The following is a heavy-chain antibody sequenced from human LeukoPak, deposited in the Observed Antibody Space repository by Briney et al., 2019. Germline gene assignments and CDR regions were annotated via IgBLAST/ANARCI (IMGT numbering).Heavy chain of an antibody. CDR3: ARDRLDYMDV. CDR1: GFTFSSYA. D-gene: IGHD2-21*01. V-gene: IGHV3-21*01. Sequence: AGGSLRLSFAASGFTFSSYAMSWVRQAPGKGLEWVSSISSSSSYIYYADSVKGRFTISRDNAKNSLYLQMNSLRARDTAVYYCARDRLDYMDVWGKGTTVTVSS. J-gene: IGHJ6*03. CDR2: ISSSSSYI.